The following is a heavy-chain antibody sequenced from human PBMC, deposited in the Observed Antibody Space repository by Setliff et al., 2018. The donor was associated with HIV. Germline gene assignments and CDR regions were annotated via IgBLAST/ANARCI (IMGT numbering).Heavy chain of an antibody. Sequence: SETLSLTCSVSPYSISSGYYWGWLRQPPGKGLEWIGCLYSGGNTYYNPSLKSRVAMSIDTSKNEVSLRLKSVTAADTAIYYCARDPWLLGASAGGDNWLDPWGQGTLVTVSS. CDR1: PYSISSGYY. D-gene: IGHD1-26*01. CDR3: ARDPWLLGASAGGDNWLDP. J-gene: IGHJ5*02. V-gene: IGHV4-38-2*02. CDR2: LYSGGNT.